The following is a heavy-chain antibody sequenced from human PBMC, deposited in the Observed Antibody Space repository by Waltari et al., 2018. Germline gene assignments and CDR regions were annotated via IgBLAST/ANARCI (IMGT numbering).Heavy chain of an antibody. D-gene: IGHD6-19*01. V-gene: IGHV4-59*11. CDR3: ARGSSGWYRPFDY. CDR1: GGSISSHY. Sequence: QMQLQESGPGLVKPSETLSLTCTVSGGSISSHYWSWIRQPPGKGLEWIGYIYYSGSTNYNPSLKSRVTISVDTSKNQFSLKLSSVTAADTAVYYCARGSSGWYRPFDYWGQGTLVTVSS. CDR2: IYYSGST. J-gene: IGHJ4*02.